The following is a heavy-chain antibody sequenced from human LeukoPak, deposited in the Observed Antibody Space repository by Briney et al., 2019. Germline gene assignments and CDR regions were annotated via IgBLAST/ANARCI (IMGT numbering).Heavy chain of an antibody. D-gene: IGHD4-11*01. CDR1: GFTSSDYY. J-gene: IGHJ5*02. V-gene: IGHV3-11*01. CDR3: ASGDSNYPWFDP. CDR2: ISSSGSTI. Sequence: GGSLRLSCGTSGFTSSDYYMSWIRQAPGKGLEGVSYISSSGSTIYYADSVKGRFTISRDNAKISLYLQMNSLRAQDTAVYYCASGDSNYPWFDPWGQGTLVTVSS.